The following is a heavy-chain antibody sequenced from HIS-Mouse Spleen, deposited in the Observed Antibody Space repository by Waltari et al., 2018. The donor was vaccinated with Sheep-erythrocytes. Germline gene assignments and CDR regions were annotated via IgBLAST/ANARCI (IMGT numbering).Heavy chain of an antibody. Sequence: QVQLVQSGAEVKKPGASVKVSCTASGYTFTSYDINWVRAATGQGLEWMGWMNPNSGNTGYAQKFQGRVTMTRNTSISTAYMELSSLRSEDTAVYYCARGIAAAGTDWFDPWGQGTLVTVSS. CDR2: MNPNSGNT. CDR1: GYTFTSYD. V-gene: IGHV1-8*01. J-gene: IGHJ5*02. D-gene: IGHD6-13*01. CDR3: ARGIAAAGTDWFDP.